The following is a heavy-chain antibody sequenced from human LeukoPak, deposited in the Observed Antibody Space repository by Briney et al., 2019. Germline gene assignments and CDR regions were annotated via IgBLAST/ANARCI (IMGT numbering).Heavy chain of an antibody. V-gene: IGHV4-31*03. D-gene: IGHD3-22*01. CDR1: GGSISSGGYY. CDR2: IYYSGGT. Sequence: PSQTLSLTCTVSGGSISSGGYYWSWIRQHPGQGLEWIGYIYYSGGTYYNPSLKSRVTISVDTSKNQFSLKLSSVTAADTAVYYCARGDDSSGYYYDQYFQHWGQGTLVTVSS. CDR3: ARGDDSSGYYYDQYFQH. J-gene: IGHJ1*01.